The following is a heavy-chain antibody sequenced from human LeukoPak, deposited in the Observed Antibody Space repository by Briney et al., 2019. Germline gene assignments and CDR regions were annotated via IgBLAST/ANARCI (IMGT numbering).Heavy chain of an antibody. CDR2: IIPIFGTA. Sequence: RASVKVSCKASGGTFSSYAISWVRQAPGQGREWMGGIIPIFGTANYAQKFQGRVTITADESTSTAYMELSSLRSEDTAVYYCARDRGIVVGDYWGQGTLVTVSS. J-gene: IGHJ4*02. D-gene: IGHD1-26*01. CDR1: GGTFSSYA. CDR3: ARDRGIVVGDY. V-gene: IGHV1-69*13.